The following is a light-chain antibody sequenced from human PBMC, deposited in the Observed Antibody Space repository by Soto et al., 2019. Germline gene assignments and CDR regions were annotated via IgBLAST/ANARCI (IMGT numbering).Light chain of an antibody. CDR1: SSDVGSYNL. CDR2: EGS. V-gene: IGLV2-23*01. CDR3: CSYAGSSTPYV. J-gene: IGLJ1*01. Sequence: QSALTQPASVYESPGQSIPISYTGTSSDVGSYNLVSWYQQHPGKAPKLMIYEGSKRPSGVSNRFSGSKSGNTASLTISGLQAEDEADYYCCSYAGSSTPYVVGTGTKVTVL.